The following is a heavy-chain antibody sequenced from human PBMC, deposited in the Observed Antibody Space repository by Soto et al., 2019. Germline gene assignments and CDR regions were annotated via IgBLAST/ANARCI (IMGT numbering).Heavy chain of an antibody. V-gene: IGHV3-30*18. Sequence: GSLRLPCEASGFMFRSYVMHWVRQAPGKGLEWVAVISNDGSRKYYRDSVEGRFTISRDNSRNTVYLQMSSLRAEDTAVYFCANLNEYMTGFEIWGQGAMVTVSS. CDR1: GFMFRSYV. D-gene: IGHD3-9*01. CDR3: ANLNEYMTGFEI. CDR2: ISNDGSRK. J-gene: IGHJ3*02.